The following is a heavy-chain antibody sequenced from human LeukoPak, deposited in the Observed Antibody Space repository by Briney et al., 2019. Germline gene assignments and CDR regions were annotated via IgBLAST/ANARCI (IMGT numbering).Heavy chain of an antibody. J-gene: IGHJ4*02. CDR3: AKEWANWN. Sequence: GGSLRLSCAVSGFTFRKYIMTWVRQAPGKGLEWVSDISGNGAGTYYADSVKGRFTISRDNSKNTLYLQMSSLRVEDTAVYYCAKEWANWNWGQGTLVTVSS. CDR2: ISGNGAGT. V-gene: IGHV3-23*01. CDR1: GFTFRKYI. D-gene: IGHD1-1*01.